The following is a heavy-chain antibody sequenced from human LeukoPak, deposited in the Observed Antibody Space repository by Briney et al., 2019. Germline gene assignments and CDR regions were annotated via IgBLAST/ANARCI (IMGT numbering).Heavy chain of an antibody. CDR3: AKDLVREDYYDSSGYYGH. CDR2: ISYDGSNK. D-gene: IGHD3-22*01. CDR1: GFTFSSYA. J-gene: IGHJ4*02. V-gene: IGHV3-30-3*01. Sequence: GGSLRLSCAASGFTFSSYAMPWVRQAPGKGLEWVAVISYDGSNKYYADSVKGRFTISRDNSKNTLYLQMNSLRAEDTAVYYCAKDLVREDYYDSSGYYGHWGQGTLVTVSS.